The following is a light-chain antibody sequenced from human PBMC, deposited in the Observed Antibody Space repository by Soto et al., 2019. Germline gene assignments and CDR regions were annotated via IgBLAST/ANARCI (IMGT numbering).Light chain of an antibody. Sequence: SYELTQPPSVSVSPGQTARITCSGDALPKQYAYWYQQRPGQAPVVVVHDDSDRPSGIPERFSGFNSGNTATLTITRVEAGDEADYFCQVWDSSSDHYVFGTGTQLTVL. CDR2: DDS. J-gene: IGLJ1*01. CDR3: QVWDSSSDHYV. CDR1: ALPKQY. V-gene: IGLV3-21*02.